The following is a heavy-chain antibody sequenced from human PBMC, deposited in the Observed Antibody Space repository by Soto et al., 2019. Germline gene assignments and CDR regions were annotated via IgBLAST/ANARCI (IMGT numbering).Heavy chain of an antibody. CDR1: GYTLNTYV. CDR2: ISAYDGKT. CDR3: ARDPHEFWTSYWFDP. J-gene: IGHJ5*02. Sequence: VSVQVTCQTSGYTLNTYVSNWVLQAPGQGLELMGWISAYDGKTTYAEKFQGRVTLTTDTSTSTAYMELRSLRSDDTAIYYCARDPHEFWTSYWFDPWGQGTPVTVSS. V-gene: IGHV1-18*01. D-gene: IGHD3-3*01.